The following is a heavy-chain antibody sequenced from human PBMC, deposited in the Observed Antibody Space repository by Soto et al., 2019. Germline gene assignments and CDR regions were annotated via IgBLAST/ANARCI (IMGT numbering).Heavy chain of an antibody. CDR3: ARGVTGYCSGGSCSSDADYYYYMDV. CDR2: INPSGGST. V-gene: IGHV1-46*03. Sequence: GASVKVSCKASGYTFTSYYMHWVRQAPGQGLEWMGIINPSGGSTSYAQKFQGRVTMTRDTSTSTVYMELSSLRSEDTAVYYCARGVTGYCSGGSCSSDADYYYYMDVWGKGTTVTVSS. D-gene: IGHD2-15*01. CDR1: GYTFTSYY. J-gene: IGHJ6*03.